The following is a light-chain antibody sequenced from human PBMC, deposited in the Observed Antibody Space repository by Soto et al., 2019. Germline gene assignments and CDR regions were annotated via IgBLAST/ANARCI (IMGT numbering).Light chain of an antibody. Sequence: QLVLTQPPSASGTPGQTVTISCSGGRSNIGVNTLNWYQHLPGTAPKLLISTSNRRPSGVRDRFSGSKSGTSASLAISGLQSDDEADYYCAAWDDSLNAVVFGGGTKVTVL. CDR1: RSNIGVNT. V-gene: IGLV1-44*01. J-gene: IGLJ2*01. CDR3: AAWDDSLNAVV. CDR2: TSN.